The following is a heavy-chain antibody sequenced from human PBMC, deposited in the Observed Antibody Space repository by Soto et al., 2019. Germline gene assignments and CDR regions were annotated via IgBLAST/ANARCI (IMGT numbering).Heavy chain of an antibody. CDR3: AKDREGTYYDFWSGYYTYYYGMDV. V-gene: IGHV3-74*01. J-gene: IGHJ6*02. D-gene: IGHD3-3*01. CDR2: ISDDGTTT. Sequence: GGSLRLSCVVSGFTFSMYWMHWVRQVPGQSPFWVSRISDDGTTTNYADSVRGRFTISRDNSKNSLYLQMNSLRAEDTALYYCAKDREGTYYDFWSGYYTYYYGMDVWGQGTTVTVSS. CDR1: GFTFSMYW.